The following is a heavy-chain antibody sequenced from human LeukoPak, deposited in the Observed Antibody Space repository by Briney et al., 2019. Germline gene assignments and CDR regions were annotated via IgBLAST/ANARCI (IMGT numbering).Heavy chain of an antibody. Sequence: SVKVSCKASGGSFSSYAISWVRQAPGQGLEWMGGIIPIFGTANYVQKFQGRVTITADESTNTAYMELSSLRSEDTALYYCATDSIGIAAAGALGWFDPWGQGTQVTVSS. CDR1: GGSFSSYA. CDR2: IIPIFGTA. J-gene: IGHJ5*02. CDR3: ATDSIGIAAAGALGWFDP. V-gene: IGHV1-69*01. D-gene: IGHD6-13*01.